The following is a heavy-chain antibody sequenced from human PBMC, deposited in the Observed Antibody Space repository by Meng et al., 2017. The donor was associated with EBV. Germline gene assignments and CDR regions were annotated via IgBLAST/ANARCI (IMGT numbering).Heavy chain of an antibody. Sequence: QVQLQRWGGGLLKPSVSLSLTCAVYGGSFSGYYWSWIRQPPGKGLEWIGEINHSGSTNYNPSLKSRVTISVDTSKNQFSLKLSSVTAADTAVYYCARGRWLQPGSYFDYWGQGTLVTVSS. V-gene: IGHV4-34*01. CDR3: ARGRWLQPGSYFDY. J-gene: IGHJ4*02. CDR2: INHSGST. D-gene: IGHD5-24*01. CDR1: GGSFSGYY.